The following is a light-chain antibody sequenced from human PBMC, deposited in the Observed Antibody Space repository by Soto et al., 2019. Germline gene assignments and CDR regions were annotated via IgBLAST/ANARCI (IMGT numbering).Light chain of an antibody. V-gene: IGKV3-15*01. CDR1: ENVSSN. J-gene: IGKJ5*01. Sequence: EIVMTQSPATLSVSPGERATLSCRSSENVSSNLAWYQQKSGQAPRLLIYGASTRATGIPARFSGSGSGTEFTLTISILQSEDFASYYCQQYNNWPPITFGQGTRLEIK. CDR3: QQYNNWPPIT. CDR2: GAS.